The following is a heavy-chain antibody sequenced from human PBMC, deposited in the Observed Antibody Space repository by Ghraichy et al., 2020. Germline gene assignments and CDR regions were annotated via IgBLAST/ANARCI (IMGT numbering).Heavy chain of an antibody. V-gene: IGHV4-31*03. CDR3: ARAGDSSGYYSTSFDY. J-gene: IGHJ4*02. Sequence: SETLSLTCTVSGGSISSGGYYWSWIRQHPGKGLEWIGYIYYSGSTYYNPSLKSRVTISVDTSKNQFSLKLSSVTAADTAVYYCARAGDSSGYYSTSFDYWGQGTLVTVSS. CDR1: GGSISSGGYY. D-gene: IGHD3-22*01. CDR2: IYYSGST.